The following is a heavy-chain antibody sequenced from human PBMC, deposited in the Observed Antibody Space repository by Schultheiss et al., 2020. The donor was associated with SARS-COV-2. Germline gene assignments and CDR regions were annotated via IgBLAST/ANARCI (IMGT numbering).Heavy chain of an antibody. J-gene: IGHJ4*02. V-gene: IGHV3-23*01. CDR3: ARDRDSSGWYVDY. CDR2: ISGSGGST. CDR1: GFTFSSYA. D-gene: IGHD6-19*01. Sequence: GGSLRLSCAASGFTFSSYAMSWVRQAPGKGLEWVSAISGSGGSTYYADSVKGRFTISRDNSKNTLYLQMNSVRAEDTAVYYCARDRDSSGWYVDYWGQGTLVTVSS.